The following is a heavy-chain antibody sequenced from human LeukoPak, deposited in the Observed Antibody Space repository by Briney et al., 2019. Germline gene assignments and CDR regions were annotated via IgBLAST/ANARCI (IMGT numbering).Heavy chain of an antibody. Sequence: PSETLSLTCTVSGYSISSGYYWGRIRQPPGKGLEWIGSIYHSGSTYYNPSLKSRVTISVDTSKNQFSLKLSSVTAADTAVYYCAREGYYYDSSGYYYCWGQGTLVTVSS. CDR1: GYSISSGYY. V-gene: IGHV4-38-2*02. CDR2: IYHSGST. CDR3: AREGYYYDSSGYYYC. D-gene: IGHD3-22*01. J-gene: IGHJ4*02.